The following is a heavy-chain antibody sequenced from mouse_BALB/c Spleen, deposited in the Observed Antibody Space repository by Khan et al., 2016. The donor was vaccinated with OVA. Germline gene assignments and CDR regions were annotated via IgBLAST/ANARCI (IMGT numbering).Heavy chain of an antibody. CDR2: INPHIGET. CDR1: GYSFTGYF. CDR3: ARIYGSDFDY. J-gene: IGHJ2*01. D-gene: IGHD1-1*01. Sequence: VQLKQSGPELVKPGASVKISCKASGYSFTGYFMNWVMQSHGKSLEWIGRINPHIGETFYHQKFKGKATLTVDEASSTAHMELRSLASEDSAVYYCARIYGSDFDYWGQGTTLTVSS. V-gene: IGHV1-20*02.